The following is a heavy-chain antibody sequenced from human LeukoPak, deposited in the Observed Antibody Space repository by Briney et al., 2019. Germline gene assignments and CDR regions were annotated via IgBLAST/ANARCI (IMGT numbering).Heavy chain of an antibody. CDR1: GGSFSGYY. V-gene: IGHV4-34*01. CDR2: INHSGST. CDR3: ARPKSDYGSGRLGFPRGVGYYFDY. J-gene: IGHJ4*02. D-gene: IGHD3-10*01. Sequence: SETLSLTCAVYGGSFSGYYWSWIRQPPGKGLEWIGEINHSGSTNYNPSLKSRVTISVDTSKNQFSLKLSSVTAADTAVYYCARPKSDYGSGRLGFPRGVGYYFDYWGQGTLVTVSS.